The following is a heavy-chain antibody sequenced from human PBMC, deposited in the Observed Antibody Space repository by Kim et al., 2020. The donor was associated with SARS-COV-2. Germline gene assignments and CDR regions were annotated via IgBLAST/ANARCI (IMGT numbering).Heavy chain of an antibody. CDR3: ARVSSWYDYYYYYGMDV. J-gene: IGHJ6*02. V-gene: IGHV1-18*01. D-gene: IGHD6-13*01. CDR1: GYTFTSYG. Sequence: ASVKVSCKASGYTFTSYGISWVRQAPGQGLEWMGWISAYNGNTNYAQKLQGRVTMTTDTSTSTAYMELRSLRSDDTAVYYCARVSSWYDYYYYYGMDVWGQGTTVTVSS. CDR2: ISAYNGNT.